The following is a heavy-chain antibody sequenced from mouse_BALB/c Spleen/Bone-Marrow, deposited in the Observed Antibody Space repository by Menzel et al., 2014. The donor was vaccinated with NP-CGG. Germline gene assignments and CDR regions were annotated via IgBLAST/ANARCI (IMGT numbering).Heavy chain of an antibody. CDR2: IYPGNSDT. V-gene: IGHV1-5*01. CDR3: TRSGSLGAMDY. Sequence: VQLQQSGTVLARPGASVKMSCKASGYSFTSYWMHWVKQRPGQGLEWIGAIYPGNSDTSYNQKFKGKAKLTAVTSASTAYMELSNLTNEDSAVYYCTRSGSLGAMDYWGQGTSVTVSS. CDR1: GYSFTSYW. J-gene: IGHJ4*01. D-gene: IGHD3-1*01.